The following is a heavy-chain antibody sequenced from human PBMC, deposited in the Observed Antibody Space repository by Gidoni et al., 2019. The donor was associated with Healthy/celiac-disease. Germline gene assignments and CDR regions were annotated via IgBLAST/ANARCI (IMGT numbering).Heavy chain of an antibody. CDR1: GGSISSYY. V-gene: IGHV4-59*01. J-gene: IGHJ1*01. Sequence: QVQLQESGPGLVKPSETLSLTCTVSGGSISSYYWSWIRQPPGKGLEWIGYIYYSGSTNYNPSLKSRVTISVDTSKNQFSLKLSSVTAADTAVYYCARGPALDDFWSGYPKHWGQGTLVTVSS. D-gene: IGHD3-3*01. CDR3: ARGPALDDFWSGYPKH. CDR2: IYYSGST.